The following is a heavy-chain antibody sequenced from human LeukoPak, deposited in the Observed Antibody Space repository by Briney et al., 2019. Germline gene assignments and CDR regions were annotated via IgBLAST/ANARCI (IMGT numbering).Heavy chain of an antibody. J-gene: IGHJ1*01. V-gene: IGHV4-39*01. CDR2: IYYSGST. D-gene: IGHD6-19*01. Sequence: SETLSLTCTVSGGSISSSSYYWGWIRQPPGKGLEWIGSIYYSGSTYYNPSLKSRVTISVDTSKNQFSLKLSSVTAADTAVYYCARQLESSGWYGDFAEYFQHWGQGTLVTVSS. CDR1: GGSISSSSYY. CDR3: ARQLESSGWYGDFAEYFQH.